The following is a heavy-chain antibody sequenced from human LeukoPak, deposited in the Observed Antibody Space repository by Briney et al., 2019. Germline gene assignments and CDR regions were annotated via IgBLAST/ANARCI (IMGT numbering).Heavy chain of an antibody. Sequence: PGGSLRLSCAASGFTFSSYGMTWVRQAPGKGLEWVSSISNSGGGTYYADSVKGRFTISRDNSKNTLYLQMKSLRDEDTAIYYCAKRRVYFDYWGQGTLVSVSS. J-gene: IGHJ4*02. CDR1: GFTFSSYG. CDR2: ISNSGGGT. V-gene: IGHV3-23*01. CDR3: AKRRVYFDY.